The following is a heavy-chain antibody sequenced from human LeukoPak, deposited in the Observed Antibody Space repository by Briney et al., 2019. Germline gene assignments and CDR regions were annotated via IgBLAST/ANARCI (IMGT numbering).Heavy chain of an antibody. CDR2: IWYDGSNK. D-gene: IGHD2-15*01. Sequence: GRSLRLSRAASGFTFSSYGMHWVRQAPGKGLEWVAVIWYDGSNKYYADSVKGRFTISRDNSKNTLYLQMNSLRAEDTAVYYCARDYCSGGSCYSDYWGQGTLVTVSS. CDR1: GFTFSSYG. CDR3: ARDYCSGGSCYSDY. V-gene: IGHV3-33*01. J-gene: IGHJ4*02.